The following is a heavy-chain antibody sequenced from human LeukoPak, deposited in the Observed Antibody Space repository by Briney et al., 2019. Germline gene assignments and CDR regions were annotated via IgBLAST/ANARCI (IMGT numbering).Heavy chain of an antibody. CDR2: IYYSGST. CDR1: GGSVSSGSYY. Sequence: PSETLSLTCTVSGGSVSSGSYYWSWIRQPPGKGLEWIGYIYYSGSTNYNPSLKSRVTISVDTSKNQFSLKLSSVTAADTAVYYCARETQWLAPWGQGTLVTVSS. J-gene: IGHJ5*02. V-gene: IGHV4-61*01. CDR3: ARETQWLAP. D-gene: IGHD6-19*01.